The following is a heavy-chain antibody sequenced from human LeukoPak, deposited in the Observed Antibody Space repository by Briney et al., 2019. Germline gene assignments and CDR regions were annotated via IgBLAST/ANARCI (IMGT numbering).Heavy chain of an antibody. CDR3: TRDITVTTGGHGGNYGMDV. CDR1: GFTFSDRY. Sequence: GGSLRLSCAASGFTFSDRYMDWVRQAPGKGLEWVGRTRNKANSYTTEYAASVKGRFTISRDESKNSLSLQMNSLKTEDTAVYYCTRDITVTTGGHGGNYGMDVWGQGTTVTVSS. D-gene: IGHD4-17*01. CDR2: TRNKANSYTT. V-gene: IGHV3-72*01. J-gene: IGHJ6*02.